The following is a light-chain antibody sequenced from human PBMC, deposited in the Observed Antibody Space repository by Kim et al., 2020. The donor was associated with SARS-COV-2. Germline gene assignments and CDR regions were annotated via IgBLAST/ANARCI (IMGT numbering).Light chain of an antibody. J-gene: IGLJ1*01. CDR3: AAWDDSLNGYV. Sequence: QRVTIFYSGTSSNIGTKAVNWYQQLPGKAPKLLIYYDDLLPSGVSDRFSGSKSGTSASLAISGLQSEDEADYYCAAWDDSLNGYVFGTGTKVTVL. CDR1: SSNIGTKA. CDR2: YDD. V-gene: IGLV1-36*01.